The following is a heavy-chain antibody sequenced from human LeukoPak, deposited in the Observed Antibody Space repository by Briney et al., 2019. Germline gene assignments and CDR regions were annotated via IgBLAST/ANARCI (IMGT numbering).Heavy chain of an antibody. CDR2: ITYSGST. CDR3: AREFYTALRS. Sequence: SETLSLTCSVSGGSISSYYWSWIRQPPGKGLEWIGYITYSGSTNYNPSLKSRVTISVDTSKNQFSLKLSSVTAADTAVYYCAREFYTALRSWGQGTLVTVSS. J-gene: IGHJ5*02. V-gene: IGHV4-59*01. D-gene: IGHD2-2*02. CDR1: GGSISSYY.